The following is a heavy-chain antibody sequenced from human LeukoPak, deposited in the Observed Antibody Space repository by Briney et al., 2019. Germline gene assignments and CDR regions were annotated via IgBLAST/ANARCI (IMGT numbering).Heavy chain of an antibody. Sequence: SGGSLRLSCAGSGFTFSNYNMNWVRQAPGKGLEWVSYIDSSGSSIHYADSVKGRFTISRDNAKNSLYLQMNSLRAEDTAVYHCARTKEMATISYFDSWGQGTLVTVSS. CDR2: IDSSGSSI. CDR3: ARTKEMATISYFDS. CDR1: GFTFSNYN. V-gene: IGHV3-48*04. J-gene: IGHJ4*02. D-gene: IGHD5-24*01.